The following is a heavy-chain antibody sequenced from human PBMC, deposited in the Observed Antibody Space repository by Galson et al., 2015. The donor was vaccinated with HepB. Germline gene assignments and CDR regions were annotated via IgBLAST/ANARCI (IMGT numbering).Heavy chain of an antibody. CDR1: GDSVSSSSAA. V-gene: IGHV6-1*01. J-gene: IGHJ6*03. CDR3: ARERFEVTPTYDYYYHYMDA. CDR2: TYYRSRWYS. Sequence: CAISGDSVSSSSAAWSWIRQSPSRGLEWLGRTYYRSRWYSDYELSVKSRITINPDTSKNQFSLQLKSVTPEDTAVYYCARERFEVTPTYDYYYHYMDAWGKGTAVTVS. D-gene: IGHD4-23*01.